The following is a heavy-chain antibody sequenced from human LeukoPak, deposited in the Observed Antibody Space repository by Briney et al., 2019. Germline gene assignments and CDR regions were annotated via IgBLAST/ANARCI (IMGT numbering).Heavy chain of an antibody. Sequence: SETLSLTCTVSGGSISSYYWSWIRQPAGKGLVWIGRIYSSGSTNYNPSLKSRVTMSVDTSKSQFSLKLSSVTAADTAVYYCAKAVTTDWYYYMDVWGKGTTVTVSS. CDR2: IYSSGST. V-gene: IGHV4-4*07. CDR3: AKAVTTDWYYYMDV. J-gene: IGHJ6*03. D-gene: IGHD4-17*01. CDR1: GGSISSYY.